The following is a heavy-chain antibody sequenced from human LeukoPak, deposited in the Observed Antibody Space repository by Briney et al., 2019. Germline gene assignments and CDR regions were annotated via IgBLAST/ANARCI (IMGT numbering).Heavy chain of an antibody. V-gene: IGHV3-7*01. Sequence: GGSLRLSCAASGFTFSSYWMSWVRQAPGKGLEWVANIKQDGSEKYYVDSVKGRFTISRDNAKNSLYLQMNSLRAEDTAVYYCARFPRYCSSTSCRYFDYWGQGPLATVSS. J-gene: IGHJ4*02. D-gene: IGHD2-2*01. CDR2: IKQDGSEK. CDR3: ARFPRYCSSTSCRYFDY. CDR1: GFTFSSYW.